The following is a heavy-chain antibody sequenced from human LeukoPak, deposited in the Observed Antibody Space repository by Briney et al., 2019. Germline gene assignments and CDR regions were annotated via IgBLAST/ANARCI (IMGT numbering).Heavy chain of an antibody. J-gene: IGHJ3*01. CDR1: GFTFSGFW. Sequence: GGSLRLSCAVSGFTFSGFWMSWSRQAPGKGLEWVASINSDGSEGYYADVVKGRFTISRDNAKNSLYLQINSLRAEDTTVYYCARSSYSSSSSVWGQGTMVTVSS. CDR3: ARSSYSSSSSV. D-gene: IGHD6-6*01. CDR2: INSDGSEG. V-gene: IGHV3-7*03.